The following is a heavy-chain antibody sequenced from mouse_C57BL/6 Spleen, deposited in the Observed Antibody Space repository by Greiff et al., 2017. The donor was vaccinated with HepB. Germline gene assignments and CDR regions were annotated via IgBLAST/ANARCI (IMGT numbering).Heavy chain of an antibody. CDR3: ASFTVVASDYAMDY. D-gene: IGHD1-1*01. Sequence: EVKLVESGGGLVQPGGSLSLSCAASGFTFTDYYMSWVRQPPGKALEWLGFIRNKANGYTTEYSASVKGLFTISRDNSQTILYLQMNALGAEDSATYYCASFTVVASDYAMDYWGQGTSLTVSS. J-gene: IGHJ4*01. CDR2: IRNKANGYTT. V-gene: IGHV7-3*01. CDR1: GFTFTDYY.